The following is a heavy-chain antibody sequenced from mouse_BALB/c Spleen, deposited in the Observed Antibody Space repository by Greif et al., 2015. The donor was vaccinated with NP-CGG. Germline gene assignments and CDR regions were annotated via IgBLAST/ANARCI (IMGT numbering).Heavy chain of an antibody. CDR2: IYPGGGYT. J-gene: IGHJ4*01. Sequence: QVQLQQSGAELVRPGTSVKISCKASGYTFTNYWLGWVKQRPGHGLEWIGDIYPGGGYTNYNEKFKGKATLTADTSSSTAYMQLSSQTSEDSAVYFCALEGSYAMDYWGQGTSVTVSS. D-gene: IGHD2-10*02. CDR3: ALEGSYAMDY. CDR1: GYTFTNYW. V-gene: IGHV1-63*02.